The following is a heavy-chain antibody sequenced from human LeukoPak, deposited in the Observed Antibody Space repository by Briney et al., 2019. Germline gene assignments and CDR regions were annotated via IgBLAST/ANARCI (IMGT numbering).Heavy chain of an antibody. CDR3: ARDHNRPPRGSGSYLACSN. D-gene: IGHD3-10*01. V-gene: IGHV1-18*01. Sequence: GASVKVSCKASGYTFTSYGISWVRQAPGQGLEWMGWISAYNGNTNYAQKLQGRVTMTTDTSTSTAYMELRSLRSDDTAVYYRARDHNRPPRGSGSYLACSNWGQGTLVSVS. CDR2: ISAYNGNT. CDR1: GYTFTSYG. J-gene: IGHJ4*02.